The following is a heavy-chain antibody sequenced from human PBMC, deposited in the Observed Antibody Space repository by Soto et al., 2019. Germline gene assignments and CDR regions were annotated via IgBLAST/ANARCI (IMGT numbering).Heavy chain of an antibody. CDR1: GFSLSTSGMC. V-gene: IGHV2-70*01. CDR3: AWEATYYDILTGYRRGYGMDV. CDR2: IDWDDDK. D-gene: IGHD3-9*01. Sequence: SGPTLVNPTQTLTLTCTFSGFSLSTSGMCVSWIRQPPGKALEWLALIDWDDDKYYSTSLKTRLTISKDTSKNQVVLTMTNMDPVDTATYYCAWEATYYDILTGYRRGYGMDVWGQGTTVTVSS. J-gene: IGHJ6*02.